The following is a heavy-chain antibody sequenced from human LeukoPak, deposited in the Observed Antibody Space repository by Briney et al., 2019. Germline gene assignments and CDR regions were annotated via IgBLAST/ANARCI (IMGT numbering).Heavy chain of an antibody. CDR1: GGSISGYY. V-gene: IGHV4-59*01. CDR2: ICYSGTT. D-gene: IGHD7-27*01. J-gene: IGHJ4*02. Sequence: SETLSLTCTVSGGSISGYYWSWIRQSPGKGLEWIGYICYSGTTSYNPSLKSRVTISLDTSKNQFSLKLSSVTAADTAVYYCARGANWGSPDYWGQGTLVTVSS. CDR3: ARGANWGSPDY.